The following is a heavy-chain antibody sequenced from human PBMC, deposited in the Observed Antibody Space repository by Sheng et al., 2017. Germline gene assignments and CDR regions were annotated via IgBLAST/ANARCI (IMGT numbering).Heavy chain of an antibody. CDR2: STHSGST. CDR3: ARAVGTTTGLFDY. J-gene: IGHJ4*01. D-gene: IGHD1-26*01. V-gene: IGHV4-38-2*01. CDR1: GYSISGGYY. Sequence: QVQLQESGPGLVKPPETLSLTCVVSGYSISGGYYWGWIRQPPGKGRGVDWEVSTHSGSTYYTPSLKSRVSISVDTSKNQFSLNLGSVTAADTAVYYCARAVGTTTGLFDYWGQGSLVTVS.